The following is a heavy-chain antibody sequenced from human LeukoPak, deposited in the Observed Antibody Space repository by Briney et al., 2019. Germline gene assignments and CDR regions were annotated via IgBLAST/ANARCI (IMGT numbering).Heavy chain of an antibody. Sequence: GGSLRLSCAASGFTFSSYAMSWVRQAPGKGLEWVSAISGSGGSTYYADSVKGRFTISRDNSKNTLYLQMNSPRAEDTAVYYCAKDNDNWSLFDYWGQGTLVTVSS. CDR2: ISGSGGST. CDR1: GFTFSSYA. V-gene: IGHV3-23*01. CDR3: AKDNDNWSLFDY. D-gene: IGHD1-20*01. J-gene: IGHJ4*02.